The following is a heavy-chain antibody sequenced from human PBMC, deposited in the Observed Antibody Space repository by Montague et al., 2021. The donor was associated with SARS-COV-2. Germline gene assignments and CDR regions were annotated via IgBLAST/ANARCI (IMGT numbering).Heavy chain of an antibody. D-gene: IGHD4-23*01. CDR2: IYYSGST. V-gene: IGHV4-39*01. Sequence: SETLSLTCIVSGGSISSSSYPWGWIRQPPGQGLEWIGTIYYSGSTYSNPSLKSRVTISVDTSKNQFSLKLSSVTAADTAVYSCARLRYYGGNSGFEGLVDYWGQGALVTVSS. CDR1: GGSISSSSYP. CDR3: ARLRYYGGNSGFEGLVDY. J-gene: IGHJ4*02.